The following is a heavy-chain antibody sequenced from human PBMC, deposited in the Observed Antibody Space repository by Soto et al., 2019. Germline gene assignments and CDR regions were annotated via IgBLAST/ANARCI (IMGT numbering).Heavy chain of an antibody. CDR2: IYSGGST. Sequence: EEQLVESGGDLVQPGGSLRLSCAASGFTVSNNYMSWVRQAPGKGLEWVSLIYSGGSTYYADSVKGRFTISRDSSKNTLYLHMNSRRAEDTAMYYCAAYSHKGYWGQGTLVTVSS. J-gene: IGHJ4*02. D-gene: IGHD3-16*01. CDR3: AAYSHKGY. V-gene: IGHV3-66*01. CDR1: GFTVSNNY.